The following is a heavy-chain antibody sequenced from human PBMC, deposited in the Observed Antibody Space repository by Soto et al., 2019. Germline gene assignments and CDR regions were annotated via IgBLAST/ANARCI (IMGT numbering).Heavy chain of an antibody. J-gene: IGHJ4*02. CDR2: ISAYNGNT. D-gene: IGHD3-22*01. CDR1: GYTFTSYG. CDR3: ATLYDSSGYTTGYFDY. V-gene: IGHV1-18*01. Sequence: ASVKVSCKASGYTFTSYGISWVRQAPGQGLEWMGWISAYNGNTNYAQKFQGRVTMTEDTSTDTAYMELSSLRSEDTAVYYCATLYDSSGYTTGYFDYWGQGTLVTVSS.